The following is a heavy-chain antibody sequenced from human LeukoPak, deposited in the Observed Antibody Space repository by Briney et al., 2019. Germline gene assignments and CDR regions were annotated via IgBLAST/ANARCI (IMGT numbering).Heavy chain of an antibody. V-gene: IGHV3-30*18. CDR2: ISYDGSNK. Sequence: AGGSLRLSCEVSGLTFSDHYMHWVRQAPGKGLGWVAVISYDGSNKYYADSVKGRFTISRDNSKNTLYLQMNSLRAEDTAVYYCAKCLSSGFCPVPDYWGQGTLVTVSS. D-gene: IGHD3-22*01. CDR1: GLTFSDHY. CDR3: AKCLSSGFCPVPDY. J-gene: IGHJ4*02.